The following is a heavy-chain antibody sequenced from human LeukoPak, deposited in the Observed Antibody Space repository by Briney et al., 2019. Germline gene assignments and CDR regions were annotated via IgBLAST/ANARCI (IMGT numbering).Heavy chain of an antibody. CDR2: IYTSGST. D-gene: IGHD2/OR15-2a*01. J-gene: IGHJ4*02. Sequence: SETLSLTCTVSGGSFRTYYWIWIRQPPGKGLEWIGYIYTSGSTNYNPSLKSRVTMSLDTSENQFSLKLSSVTAADTAVYYCARGDFYRYYFDYWGQGTLVTVSS. CDR3: ARGDFYRYYFDY. V-gene: IGHV4-4*09. CDR1: GGSFRTYY.